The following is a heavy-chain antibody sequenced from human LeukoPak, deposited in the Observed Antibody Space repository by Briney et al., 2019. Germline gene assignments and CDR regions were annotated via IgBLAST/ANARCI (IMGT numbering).Heavy chain of an antibody. CDR1: GFTFSTYP. CDR2: VSSNGGST. D-gene: IGHD4-17*01. CDR3: VKGTVTNYFDY. J-gene: IGHJ4*02. V-gene: IGHV3-64D*09. Sequence: PGGSLRLSCSASGFTFSTYPMHWVRQAPGKGLEYVSAVSSNGGSTYYADSVKGRFTISRDNSKNTLFPQMSSLRAEDTAVYYCVKGTVTNYFDYWGQGTLVTVSS.